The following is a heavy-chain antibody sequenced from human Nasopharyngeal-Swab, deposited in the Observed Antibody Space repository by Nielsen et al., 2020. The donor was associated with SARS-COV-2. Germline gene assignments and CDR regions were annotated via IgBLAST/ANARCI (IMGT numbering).Heavy chain of an antibody. CDR1: GFIFSSYG. CDR3: ASSGLRLFTWLLPHDY. D-gene: IGHD3-3*01. Sequence: GESLNISCAASGFIFSSYGMHWVRQAPGQVLEWVAVISFDGSNKYYADSVKGRFTISRDNSKNTLYLQMNSLRAEDTAVYYCASSGLRLFTWLLPHDYWGQGTLVTVSS. V-gene: IGHV3-30*03. J-gene: IGHJ4*02. CDR2: ISFDGSNK.